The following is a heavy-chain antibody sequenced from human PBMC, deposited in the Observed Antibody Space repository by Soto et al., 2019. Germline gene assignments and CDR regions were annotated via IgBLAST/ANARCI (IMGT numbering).Heavy chain of an antibody. CDR1: GFTFSSYW. CDR2: INSDGSST. CDR3: ATSTQQLVQGVYYYGMDV. Sequence: EVQLVESGGGLVQPGGSLRLSCAASGFTFSSYWMHWVRQAPGKGLVWVSRINSDGSSTSYADSVKGRFTISRDNAKNTLYLPMNSLRAEDTAVYYCATSTQQLVQGVYYYGMDVWGQGTTVTVSS. V-gene: IGHV3-74*01. J-gene: IGHJ6*02. D-gene: IGHD6-13*01.